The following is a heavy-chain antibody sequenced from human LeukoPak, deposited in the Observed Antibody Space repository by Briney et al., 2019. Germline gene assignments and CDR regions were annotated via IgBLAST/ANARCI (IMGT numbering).Heavy chain of an antibody. CDR3: AGDLSSSNAFDI. Sequence: GGSLRLSCAASGFTFSSHSMNWVRQAPGKGLEWVSSISSSSSYIYYADSVKGRFTISRDNSKNTLYLQMNSLRAEDTAVYYCAGDLSSSNAFDIWGQGTMVTVSS. CDR2: ISSSSSYI. D-gene: IGHD6-6*01. V-gene: IGHV3-21*01. CDR1: GFTFSSHS. J-gene: IGHJ3*02.